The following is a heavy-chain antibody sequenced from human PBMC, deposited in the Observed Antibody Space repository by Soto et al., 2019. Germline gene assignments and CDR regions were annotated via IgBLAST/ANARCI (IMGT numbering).Heavy chain of an antibody. D-gene: IGHD5-12*01. Sequence: QVQLVQSGAEVKKPGSSVRVSCKASGGTFSNFILTWVRQAPGQGLAWMGRIIPILGTITYAQKFQGRVTITADKSSSTAYMELGSLRSEDTAVYSCARGAYDPPYYYFYMDVWGKGTTVTVSS. CDR1: GGTFSNFI. J-gene: IGHJ6*03. CDR3: ARGAYDPPYYYFYMDV. CDR2: IIPILGTI. V-gene: IGHV1-69*08.